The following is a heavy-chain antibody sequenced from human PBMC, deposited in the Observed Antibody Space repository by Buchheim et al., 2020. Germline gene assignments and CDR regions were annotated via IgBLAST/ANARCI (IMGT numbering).Heavy chain of an antibody. J-gene: IGHJ6*02. Sequence: EVQLVESGGGLVQPGGSLRLSCAASGFTFSNYWMSWVRQAPGKGLEWVANIRQDGSEKYYVDSVKGRFTISRDNAKNSLYLEMSSLRAEDTAVYYGARPRRRTDPFHGMEVWGQGTT. CDR1: GFTFSNYW. CDR2: IRQDGSEK. CDR3: ARPRRRTDPFHGMEV. V-gene: IGHV3-7*03.